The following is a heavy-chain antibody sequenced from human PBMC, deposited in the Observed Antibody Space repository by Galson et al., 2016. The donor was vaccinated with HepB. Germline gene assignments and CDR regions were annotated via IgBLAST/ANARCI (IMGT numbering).Heavy chain of an antibody. CDR3: ARRGGSVGATSFDL. CDR1: GASIRNSVYY. Sequence: SETLSLTCSVSGASIRNSVYYWGWIRQPPGKGLEWIGSVFYSGTTYYNPSLKSRLTISVDTSENQFSLKLTSVTAADTSVYYCARRGGSVGATSFDLWGQGTLVIVSS. D-gene: IGHD1-26*01. CDR2: VFYSGTT. J-gene: IGHJ5*02. V-gene: IGHV4-39*01.